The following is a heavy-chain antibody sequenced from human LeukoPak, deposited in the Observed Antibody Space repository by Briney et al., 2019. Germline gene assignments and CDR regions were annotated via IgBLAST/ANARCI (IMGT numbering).Heavy chain of an antibody. CDR2: ISGSGGRA. CDR3: PQGRFYFDY. Sequence: GGSLRLSCAASGFTFSSYAMSWVRQAPGKGLEWVSAISGSGGRAYYADSVKGRFTISRDDSKNTLYLQMNSLRAEDTAVYYCPQGRFYFDYWGQGTLVTVSS. CDR1: GFTFSSYA. V-gene: IGHV3-23*01. J-gene: IGHJ4*02.